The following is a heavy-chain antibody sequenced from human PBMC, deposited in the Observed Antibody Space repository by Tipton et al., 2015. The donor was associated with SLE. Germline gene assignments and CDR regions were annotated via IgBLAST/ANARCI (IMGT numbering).Heavy chain of an antibody. CDR2: IYPGDSDT. CDR3: ARLEAAAGLFDY. D-gene: IGHD6-13*01. V-gene: IGHV5-51*01. J-gene: IGHJ4*02. Sequence: YWSWIRQPPGKGLEWMGIIYPGDSDTRYSPSFQGQVTISADKSISTAYLQWSSLKASDTAMYYCARLEAAAGLFDYWGQGTLVTVSS. CDR1: YW.